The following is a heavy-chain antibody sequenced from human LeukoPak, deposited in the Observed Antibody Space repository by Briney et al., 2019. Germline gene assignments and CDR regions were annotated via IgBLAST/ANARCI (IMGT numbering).Heavy chain of an antibody. CDR2: IYTSGST. D-gene: IGHD2-21*01. J-gene: IGHJ6*03. CDR1: GGSISSYY. Sequence: SETLSLTCTVSGGSISSYYWSWIRQPAGKGLEWIGRIYTSGSTNYNPSLKSRVTMSVDTSKNQFSLKLSSVTAADTAVYYCARDLRGAYCGGDCYSASPRTYYYYYMDVWGKGTTVTVSS. V-gene: IGHV4-4*07. CDR3: ARDLRGAYCGGDCYSASPRTYYYYYMDV.